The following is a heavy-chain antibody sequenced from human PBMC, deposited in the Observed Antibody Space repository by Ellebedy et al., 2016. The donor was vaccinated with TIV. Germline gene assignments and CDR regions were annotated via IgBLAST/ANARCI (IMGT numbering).Heavy chain of an antibody. CDR1: GYTFTSFG. V-gene: IGHV1-18*01. J-gene: IGHJ4*02. D-gene: IGHD2-21*02. CDR3: ARGGNYYTSSGDYRYYFDY. CDR2: ISWYNGNT. Sequence: AASVKVSCKASGYTFTSFGIIWVRQAPGQGLEWMGWISWYNGNTKYGQTFQGRLTMTTDTSTSTAYMELRSLRTDDTAVYFCARGGNYYTSSGDYRYYFDYWGQGTLVTVSS.